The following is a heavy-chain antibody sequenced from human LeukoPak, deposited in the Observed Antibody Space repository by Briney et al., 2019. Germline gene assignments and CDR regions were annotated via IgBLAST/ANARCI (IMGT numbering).Heavy chain of an antibody. D-gene: IGHD3-22*01. V-gene: IGHV3-48*01. Sequence: PGGSLRLSCAASGFTFSSYSMNWVRQAPGKGLEWVSHISSSSSPIYYADSVKGRFTIPRDNAKNSLYLQMNSLRAEDTAVYYCAREGLGDDSSGYYYVNFDYWGQGTLVTVSS. CDR2: ISSSSSPI. CDR3: AREGLGDDSSGYYYVNFDY. CDR1: GFTFSSYS. J-gene: IGHJ4*02.